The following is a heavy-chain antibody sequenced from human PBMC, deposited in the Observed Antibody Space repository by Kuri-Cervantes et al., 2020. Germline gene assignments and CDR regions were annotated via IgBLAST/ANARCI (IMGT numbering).Heavy chain of an antibody. CDR1: GYIFTDYY. CDR2: INPNSGGT. CDR3: ARVIPPYNILTGSPTRA. D-gene: IGHD3-9*01. Sequence: ASVKVSCKTSGYIFTDYYIHWVRQAPGQGLEWMGWINPNSGGTNFAQKFQGRVTMTRDTSISTAYMELSRLRSDDTAVYYCARVIPPYNILTGSPTRAWGQGTLVTVSS. J-gene: IGHJ5*02. V-gene: IGHV1-2*02.